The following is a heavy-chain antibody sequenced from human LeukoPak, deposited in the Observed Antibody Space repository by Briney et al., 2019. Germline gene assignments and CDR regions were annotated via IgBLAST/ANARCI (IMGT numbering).Heavy chain of an antibody. Sequence: PGGSLRLSCAASGFSFSNYVMHWVRQAPGQGLEYVSAIMPNGETRGYANSMKGRFTISRDNSKNTLYLQMGCLRAEGMAIYYCARDRDGGFAFDIWGQGTLVTVSS. CDR1: GFSFSNYV. J-gene: IGHJ3*02. CDR3: ARDRDGGFAFDI. CDR2: IMPNGETR. V-gene: IGHV3-64*01. D-gene: IGHD2-15*01.